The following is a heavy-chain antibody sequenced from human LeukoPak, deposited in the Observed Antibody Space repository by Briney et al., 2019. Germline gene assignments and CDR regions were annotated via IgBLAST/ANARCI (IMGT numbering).Heavy chain of an antibody. CDR1: GYTFTSYY. J-gene: IGHJ4*02. Sequence: ASVKVSCKASGYTFTSYYMHWVRQAPGQGLEWMGIINPSGGSTSYAQNFQGRVTMTRDTSTSTVYMELSSLRSEDTAVYYCARGGHIAAAGIPLLDYWGQGTLVTVSS. CDR3: ARGGHIAAAGIPLLDY. V-gene: IGHV1-46*01. D-gene: IGHD6-13*01. CDR2: INPSGGST.